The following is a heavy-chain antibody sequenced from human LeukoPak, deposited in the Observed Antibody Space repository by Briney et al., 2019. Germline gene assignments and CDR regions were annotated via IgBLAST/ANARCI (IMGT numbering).Heavy chain of an antibody. CDR1: GGTFSSYA. D-gene: IGHD3-3*01. J-gene: IGHJ3*02. V-gene: IGHV1-69*13. Sequence: GASVKVSCKASGGTFSSYAISWVRQAPGQGLEWMGGIIPIFGTANYAQKFQGRVTITADESTSTAYMELSSLRSEDTAVYYCARLLTIFGVGGAFDIWGQGTMVTVSS. CDR2: IIPIFGTA. CDR3: ARLLTIFGVGGAFDI.